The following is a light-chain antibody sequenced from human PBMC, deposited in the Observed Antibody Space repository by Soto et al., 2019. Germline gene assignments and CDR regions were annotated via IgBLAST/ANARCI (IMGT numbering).Light chain of an antibody. Sequence: EIVLTQSPVTLSLSPGERATLSCRASQSVIRSLAWYRQTPGQAPRLLVYDALKRATGIPARFSGSGSGTDFTLTISSLEPEHSAVYFCQHRHNWPLTFGGGTKVEIK. CDR2: DAL. J-gene: IGKJ4*01. CDR1: QSVIRS. CDR3: QHRHNWPLT. V-gene: IGKV3-11*01.